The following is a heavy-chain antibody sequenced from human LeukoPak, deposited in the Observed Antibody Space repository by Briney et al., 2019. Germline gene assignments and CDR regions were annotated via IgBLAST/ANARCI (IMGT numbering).Heavy chain of an antibody. V-gene: IGHV3-48*01. CDR1: GFTFSSYV. J-gene: IGHJ5*02. CDR2: ISSSSTTI. CDR3: ASGAEGYVFDP. Sequence: GSLRLSCAASGFTFSSYVMNWVRQAPGKGLEWVSYISSSSTTIYYADSVKGRFTISRDNAKNSLYLQMNSLRAEDTAVYYCASGAEGYVFDPWGQGTLVTVSS. D-gene: IGHD5-12*01.